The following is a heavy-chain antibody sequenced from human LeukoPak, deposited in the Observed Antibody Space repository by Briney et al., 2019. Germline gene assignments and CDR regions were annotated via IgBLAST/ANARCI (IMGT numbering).Heavy chain of an antibody. Sequence: AGGSLRLSCAASGFTFTTYVMHWVRQAPGKGLDWVALIWDDGNNKYYADSVKGRFTISRDNSKNTLYLQMNSLRAEDTAVYYCAKDSYSSGPNWFDPWGQGTLVTVSS. CDR2: IWDDGNNK. CDR1: GFTFTTYV. CDR3: AKDSYSSGPNWFDP. J-gene: IGHJ5*02. V-gene: IGHV3-33*06. D-gene: IGHD6-19*01.